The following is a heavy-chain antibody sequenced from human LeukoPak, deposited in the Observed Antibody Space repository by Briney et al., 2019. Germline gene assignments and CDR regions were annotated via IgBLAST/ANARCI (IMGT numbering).Heavy chain of an antibody. CDR3: CSRGYSYGYGVIDY. CDR1: GFTVSSNY. CDR2: IYSGGST. J-gene: IGHJ4*02. Sequence: GGSLGLSCAASGFTVSSNYMSWVRQAPGKGLEWVSVIYSGGSTYYADSVKGRFTISRDNSKNTLYLQMNSLRAEDTAVYYCCSRGYSYGYGVIDYWGQGTLVTVSS. V-gene: IGHV3-53*01. D-gene: IGHD5-18*01.